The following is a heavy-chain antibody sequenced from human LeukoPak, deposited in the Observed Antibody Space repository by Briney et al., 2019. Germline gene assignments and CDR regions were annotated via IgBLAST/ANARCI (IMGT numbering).Heavy chain of an antibody. V-gene: IGHV5-51*01. CDR2: IYPGDSDT. CDR3: ARHGDPVRGTKGSWFDP. CDR1: GYSFTSYW. J-gene: IGHJ5*02. Sequence: GESLKISCKGSGYSFTSYWIGWVRQMPGKGLEWMGIIYPGDSDTRYSPSFQGQVTISADKSISTAYLQWSSLKASDTAMYYCARHGDPVRGTKGSWFDPWGQGTLVTVSS. D-gene: IGHD3-10*01.